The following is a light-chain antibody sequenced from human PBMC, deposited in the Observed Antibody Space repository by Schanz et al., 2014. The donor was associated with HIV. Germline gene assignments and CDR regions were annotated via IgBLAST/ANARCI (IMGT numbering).Light chain of an antibody. CDR1: QSVPSNN. CDR3: QQRSNWPLT. CDR2: GAS. J-gene: IGKJ4*01. Sequence: EIVLTQSPGILSLSPGETATLSCRAGQSVPSNNLAWYQQRPGQAPRLLIYGASNRATGISDRFSGSGSGTEFSLIISSLQSEDFAVYYCQQRSNWPLTFGGGTKVEIK. V-gene: IGKV3D-20*02.